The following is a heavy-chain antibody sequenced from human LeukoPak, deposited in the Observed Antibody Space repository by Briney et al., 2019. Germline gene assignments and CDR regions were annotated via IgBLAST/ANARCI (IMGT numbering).Heavy chain of an antibody. CDR3: ARIGYCSGGSCYYESAFDI. V-gene: IGHV1-46*01. J-gene: IGHJ3*02. CDR1: GYSFSTHW. Sequence: ASVKVSCKASGYSFSTHWMHWVRQAPGQGLEWMGIINPSGGFTSYAQKLQGRVTVTRDMSTSTVYMELRNLRSEDTAVYYCARIGYCSGGSCYYESAFDIWGQGTMVTVSS. CDR2: INPSGGFT. D-gene: IGHD2-15*01.